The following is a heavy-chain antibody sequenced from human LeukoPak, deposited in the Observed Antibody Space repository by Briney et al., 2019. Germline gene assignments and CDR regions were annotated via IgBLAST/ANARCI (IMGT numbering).Heavy chain of an antibody. CDR3: ASVFAQYQLLSPLDY. J-gene: IGHJ4*02. CDR1: GFTFDDYV. CDR2: ISWNSGSI. D-gene: IGHD2-2*01. Sequence: GGSLRLSCAASGFTFDDYVMHWVRQAPGKGLEWVSGISWNSGSIAYADSVKGRFTTSRDNAKNSLYLRMYSLRPEDTAVYYCASVFAQYQLLSPLDYWGQGTLVTVSS. V-gene: IGHV3-9*01.